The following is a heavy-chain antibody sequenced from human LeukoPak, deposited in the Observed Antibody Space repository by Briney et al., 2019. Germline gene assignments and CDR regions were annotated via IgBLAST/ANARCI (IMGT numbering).Heavy chain of an antibody. J-gene: IGHJ4*02. CDR3: ARLGVFGVVSDS. V-gene: IGHV4-39*01. CDR1: GDSINSGSYY. D-gene: IGHD3-3*01. Sequence: SETLSLTCTVSGDSINSGSYYWVWIRQPPGKGLEWIGSIYYSGSTYYNPSLKSRVTISVDTSKIQFSLRLSSVTAADTAVYYCARLGVFGVVSDSWGQGILVTVSS. CDR2: IYYSGST.